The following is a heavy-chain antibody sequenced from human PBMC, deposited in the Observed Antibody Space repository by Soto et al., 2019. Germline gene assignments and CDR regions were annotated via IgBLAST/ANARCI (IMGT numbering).Heavy chain of an antibody. CDR3: AREGGPYYYYGMDV. CDR2: INSDGSST. CDR1: GFTFSSYW. Sequence: PGRSLRLSCAASGFTFSSYWIHWVRQAPGKGLVWVSRINSDGSSTSYADSVKGRFTISRDNAKNTLYLQMNSLRAEDTAVYYCAREGGPYYYYGMDVWGQGTTVTVSS. J-gene: IGHJ6*02. V-gene: IGHV3-74*01.